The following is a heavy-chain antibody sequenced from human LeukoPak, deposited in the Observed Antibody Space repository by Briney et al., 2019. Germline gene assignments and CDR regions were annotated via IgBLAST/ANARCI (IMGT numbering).Heavy chain of an antibody. CDR2: INDAGTTT. V-gene: IGHV3-64*01. CDR3: ARDLSGSYSFDY. J-gene: IGHJ4*02. Sequence: PVGSLRLSCVVSGFTLSSYAMHWVREAPGKGLEYVSGINDAGTTTHYANSVKGRFTISRDISNNTLYLQMGSLRAEDMAVYYCARDLSGSYSFDYWGQGTLVTVSS. D-gene: IGHD1-26*01. CDR1: GFTLSSYA.